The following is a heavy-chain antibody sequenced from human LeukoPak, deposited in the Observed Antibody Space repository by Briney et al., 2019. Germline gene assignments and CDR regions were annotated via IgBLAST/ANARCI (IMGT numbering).Heavy chain of an antibody. CDR3: AKDNSVGNTAWWFDP. D-gene: IGHD1-26*01. Sequence: ASVKVSCKASGHTFSRSYMHWIRQAPGQGLEWVGVINPSGTWTSYAQKFRGRTTMTRDMSTSTDYMDLRSLGFEDTAVYYCAKDNSVGNTAWWFDPWGQGTLVTVSS. J-gene: IGHJ5*02. V-gene: IGHV1-46*01. CDR1: GHTFSRSY. CDR2: INPSGTWT.